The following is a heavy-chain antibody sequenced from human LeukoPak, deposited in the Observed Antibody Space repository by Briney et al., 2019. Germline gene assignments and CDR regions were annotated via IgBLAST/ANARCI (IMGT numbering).Heavy chain of an antibody. CDR3: ANYGDYVEDYYYYMDV. D-gene: IGHD4-17*01. CDR2: ICYSGST. V-gene: IGHV4-39*01. CDR1: GGSISSSSYY. Sequence: PSETLSLTCTVSGGSISSSSYYWGWIRQPPGKGLEWIGSICYSGSTYYNPSLKSRVTISVDTSKNQFSLKLSSVTAADTAVYYCANYGDYVEDYYYYMDVWGKGTTVTVSS. J-gene: IGHJ6*03.